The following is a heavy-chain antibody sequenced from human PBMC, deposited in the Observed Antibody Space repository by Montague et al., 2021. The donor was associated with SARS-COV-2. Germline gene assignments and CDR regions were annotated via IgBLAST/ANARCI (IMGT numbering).Heavy chain of an antibody. D-gene: IGHD5-18*01. CDR3: ARAPDVDTAMVIYYYGMDV. CDR1: GGSISSGSYY. CDR2: IYTSGST. J-gene: IGHJ6*02. V-gene: IGHV4-61*02. Sequence: TLSLTCTVSGGSISSGSYYWSWIRQPAGKGLEWIGRIYTSGSTNYNPSLKSRVTISVDTSKNQFSLKLSSVTAADTAGYYCARAPDVDTAMVIYYYGMDVWGQGTTVTVSS.